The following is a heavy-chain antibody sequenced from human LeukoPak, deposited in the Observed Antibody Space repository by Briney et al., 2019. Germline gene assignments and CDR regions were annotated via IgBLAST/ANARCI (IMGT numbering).Heavy chain of an antibody. CDR3: AGDYAAAGYFDY. J-gene: IGHJ4*02. Sequence: ASVKVSCKASGYTFTGYYMHWVRQAPGQGLEWMGWINPNSGGTNYAQKFQGRVTMTRDTSISTAYMELSSLRSEDMAVYYCAGDYAAAGYFDYWGQGTLVTVSS. CDR1: GYTFTGYY. V-gene: IGHV1-2*02. CDR2: INPNSGGT. D-gene: IGHD6-13*01.